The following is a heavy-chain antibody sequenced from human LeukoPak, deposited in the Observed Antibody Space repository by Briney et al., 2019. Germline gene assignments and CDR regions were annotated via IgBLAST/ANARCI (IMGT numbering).Heavy chain of an antibody. V-gene: IGHV4-61*02. D-gene: IGHD6-19*01. CDR1: GGSINSGGNY. Sequence: SETLSLTCSVSGGSINSGGNYWTWIRQPAGQGLEWIGRINPIGTTDYNPSLKSRVTISVDTSKNQFSLKLTSVTAADTAVYYCARAQQWLPFTYWGQGTLVTVSP. CDR2: INPIGTT. CDR3: ARAQQWLPFTY. J-gene: IGHJ4*02.